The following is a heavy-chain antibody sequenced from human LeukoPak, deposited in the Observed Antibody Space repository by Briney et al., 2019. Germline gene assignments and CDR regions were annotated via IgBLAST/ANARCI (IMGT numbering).Heavy chain of an antibody. J-gene: IGHJ6*02. D-gene: IGHD2-15*01. Sequence: GALVKVSCKASGYTFTSHGISWVRQAPGQGLEWMGWISAYNGNTNYAQKLQGRVTMTTDTSTSTAYMELRSLRSDDTAVYYCARDPPRIVVVVAATNYYGMDVWGQGTTVTVSS. V-gene: IGHV1-18*01. CDR2: ISAYNGNT. CDR1: GYTFTSHG. CDR3: ARDPPRIVVVVAATNYYGMDV.